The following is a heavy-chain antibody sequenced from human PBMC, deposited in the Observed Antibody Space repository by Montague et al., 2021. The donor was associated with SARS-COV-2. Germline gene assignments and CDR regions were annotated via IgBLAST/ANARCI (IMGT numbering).Heavy chain of an antibody. Sequence: SETLSLTCAVYGGSFSGYYWSWIRQPPGKGLEWIGEINHSGSTNYNPSLKSRVTISVDTSKNQFSLKPSSVTAADTAVYYCARGRGIQLWFNYYYYMDVWGKGTTVTVSS. CDR2: INHSGST. J-gene: IGHJ6*03. D-gene: IGHD5-18*01. CDR3: ARGRGIQLWFNYYYYMDV. V-gene: IGHV4-34*01. CDR1: GGSFSGYY.